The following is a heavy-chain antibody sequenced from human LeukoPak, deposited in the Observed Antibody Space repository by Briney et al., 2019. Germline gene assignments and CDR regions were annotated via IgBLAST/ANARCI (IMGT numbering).Heavy chain of an antibody. CDR2: IYSGDNT. Sequence: GGSLRLSCAASGFTVSSNYMSWVRQAPGKGLEWVSVIYSGDNTYYADSVKGRFTISRDISKNTLYLQMNSLKIEDTAVYYCTTAGMVITVLGDVMDVWGQGTTVTVSS. J-gene: IGHJ6*02. CDR1: GFTVSSNY. V-gene: IGHV3-66*01. D-gene: IGHD2-21*01. CDR3: TTAGMVITVLGDVMDV.